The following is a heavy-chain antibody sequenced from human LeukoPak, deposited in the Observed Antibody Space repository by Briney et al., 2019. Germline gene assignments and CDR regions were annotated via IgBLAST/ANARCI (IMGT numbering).Heavy chain of an antibody. CDR2: ISSSSSYI. CDR1: GFTFSSYS. D-gene: IGHD2-8*01. J-gene: IGHJ3*02. CDR3: ARDTNGVWEDDAFDI. V-gene: IGHV3-21*01. Sequence: PGGSLRLSCAASGFTFSSYSMNWVRQAPGKGLEWVSSISSSSSYIYYADSVKGRFTISRDNAKNSLYLQMNSLRAEDTAVYYCARDTNGVWEDDAFDIWGQGTMVTVSS.